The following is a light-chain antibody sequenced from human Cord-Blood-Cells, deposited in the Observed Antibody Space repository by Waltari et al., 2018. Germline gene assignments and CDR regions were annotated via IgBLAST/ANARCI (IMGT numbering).Light chain of an antibody. CDR3: SSYAGSNNVV. CDR1: SSDVGGYNY. CDR2: EGS. V-gene: IGLV2-8*01. Sequence: QSALTQPPSASGSPGQSVTIPCPGTSSDVGGYNYVSWYQQHPSKAPTLRLYEGSNRPSGVPDRFSCSKSGNTASLTVAGLQAEDEADYYCSSYAGSNNVVFGGGTKLTVL. J-gene: IGLJ2*01.